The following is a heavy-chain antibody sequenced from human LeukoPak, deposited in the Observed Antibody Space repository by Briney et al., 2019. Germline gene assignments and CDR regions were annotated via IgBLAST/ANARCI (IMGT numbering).Heavy chain of an antibody. Sequence: PGGSLRLSCAASGFTFSSHAMSWVRQAPGKGLEWVSLIRGSSDVIEYADSVRGRFTISRGNSKNTVSLQLNNLRAEDTALYYCAKGQSASSTFDCWGQGTLVTVSS. J-gene: IGHJ4*02. CDR1: GFTFSSHA. V-gene: IGHV3-23*01. CDR2: IRGSSDVI. CDR3: AKGQSASSTFDC.